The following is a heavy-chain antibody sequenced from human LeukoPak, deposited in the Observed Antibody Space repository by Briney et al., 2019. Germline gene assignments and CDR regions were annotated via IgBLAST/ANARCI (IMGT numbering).Heavy chain of an antibody. CDR1: GFSFSRYP. CDR2: ISAGGDGT. CDR3: ARVRIAVAGRFSDY. J-gene: IGHJ4*02. D-gene: IGHD6-19*01. Sequence: GGSLRLSCAASGFSFSRYPMGWVRQAPGKGLEWVSGISAGGDGTYHADSVKGRFTISRDNAKNSLYLQMNSLRAEDTAVYYCARVRIAVAGRFSDYWGQGTLVTVSS. V-gene: IGHV3-23*01.